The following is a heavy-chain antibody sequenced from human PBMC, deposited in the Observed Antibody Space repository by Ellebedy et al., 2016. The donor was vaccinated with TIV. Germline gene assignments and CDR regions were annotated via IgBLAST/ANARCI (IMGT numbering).Heavy chain of an antibody. CDR3: ARDRLARDRLDYGVD. V-gene: IGHV1-69*04. CDR1: GGTFSSYA. D-gene: IGHD4-17*01. CDR2: IIPILGIA. Sequence: SVKVSXKASGGTFSSYAISWVRQAPGQGLEWMGRIIPILGIANYAQKFQGRVTITADKSTSTAYMELSSLRSEDTAVYYCARDRLARDRLDYGVDWGQGTLVTVSS. J-gene: IGHJ4*02.